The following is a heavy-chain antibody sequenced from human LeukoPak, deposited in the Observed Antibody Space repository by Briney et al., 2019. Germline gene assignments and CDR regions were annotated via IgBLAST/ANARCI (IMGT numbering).Heavy chain of an antibody. V-gene: IGHV3-7*01. CDR1: GFTFSSYW. D-gene: IGHD6-13*01. CDR3: ARDIEAAGLFLDY. CDR2: MRYDGSGK. J-gene: IGHJ4*02. Sequence: GGSLRLSCAASGFTFSSYWMSWVRQAPGKGLEWVANMRYDGSGKYYVDSVKGRFTIYRDNAKNSLYLQMNSLRAEDTAVYYCARDIEAAGLFLDYWGQGTLVTVSS.